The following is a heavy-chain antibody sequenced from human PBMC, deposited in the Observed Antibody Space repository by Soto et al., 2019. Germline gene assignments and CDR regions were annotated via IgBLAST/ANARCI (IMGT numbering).Heavy chain of an antibody. CDR1: GFTFSSYS. J-gene: IGHJ4*02. D-gene: IGHD3-16*01. V-gene: IGHV3-48*02. Sequence: EVQLVESGGGLVQPGGSLRLSCAASGFTFSSYSMNWVRQAPGKGLEWVSYISSSSSTIYYADSVKGRFTISRDNAKNSLYLQMNSLRDEDTAVYYCARDDYDYIITLFDYWGQGTLVTVSS. CDR2: ISSSSSTI. CDR3: ARDDYDYIITLFDY.